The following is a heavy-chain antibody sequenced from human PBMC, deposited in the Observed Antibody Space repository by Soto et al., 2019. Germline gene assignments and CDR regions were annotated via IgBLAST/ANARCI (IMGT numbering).Heavy chain of an antibody. CDR1: GGSISSGGYS. CDR2: IYHSGST. Sequence: PSETLSLTCAVSGGSISSGGYSWSWIRQPQGKGLEWIGYIYHSGSTYYNPSLKNRVNISVDRSKNQFSLKLSSVTAADTAVYYCARAIGIAAAGTRGPFDYWGQGTLVTVSS. D-gene: IGHD6-13*01. V-gene: IGHV4-30-2*01. J-gene: IGHJ4*02. CDR3: ARAIGIAAAGTRGPFDY.